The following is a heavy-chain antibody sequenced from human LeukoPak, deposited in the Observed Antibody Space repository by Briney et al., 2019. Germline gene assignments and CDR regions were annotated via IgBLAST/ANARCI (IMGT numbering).Heavy chain of an antibody. CDR2: ISGSGSTI. V-gene: IGHV3-48*03. CDR1: GFTFRSYE. D-gene: IGHD6-19*01. J-gene: IGHJ4*02. Sequence: GVSLTLSCAASGFTFRSYEMTWVRQATGKGLEWVSYISGSGSTIYYTHSVKGRFTISRDNAKHSLYLQMNSLRAEDSAVYYCAGLVLDYWGQGTLVTVSS. CDR3: AGLVLDY.